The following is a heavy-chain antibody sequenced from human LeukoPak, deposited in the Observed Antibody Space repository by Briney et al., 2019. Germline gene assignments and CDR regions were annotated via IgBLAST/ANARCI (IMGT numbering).Heavy chain of an antibody. Sequence: PSETLSLTCTVSGGSISSSSYYWGWIRKPPGKGLEWIGSIYYSGSTYYNPSLKSRVTISVDTPKNQFSLKLSSVTAADTAVYYCARGSIMITFGGVIVPNWFDPWGQGTLVTVSS. D-gene: IGHD3-16*02. V-gene: IGHV4-39*07. CDR1: GGSISSSSYY. J-gene: IGHJ5*02. CDR2: IYYSGST. CDR3: ARGSIMITFGGVIVPNWFDP.